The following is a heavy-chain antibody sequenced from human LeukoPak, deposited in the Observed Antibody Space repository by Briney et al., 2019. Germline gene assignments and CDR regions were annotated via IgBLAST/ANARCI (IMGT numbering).Heavy chain of an antibody. CDR2: IYTSGIT. Sequence: SETLSLTCTVSGGSINSGSYYWTWIRQPAGKGLEWIGRIYTSGITNYSPALKSRVTISLDTSKNQFSLKLSSVTAADTAVYYCARDAPPPYCSVGTCYFDYWGQESLVTVS. D-gene: IGHD2-15*01. J-gene: IGHJ4*02. CDR3: ARDAPPPYCSVGTCYFDY. V-gene: IGHV4-61*02. CDR1: GGSINSGSYY.